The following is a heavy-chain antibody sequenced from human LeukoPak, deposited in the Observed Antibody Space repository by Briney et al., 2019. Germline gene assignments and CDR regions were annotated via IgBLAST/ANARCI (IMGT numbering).Heavy chain of an antibody. D-gene: IGHD2-2*01. Sequence: GGSLRLSCAASGFTFDDYTFRWVRQAPGKGLEWVPLITWDGGTTYYADSVKGRFTISRDNSKNSVYLQMNSLRTEDTALYYCTKDRYCTTTSCPLDYWGQGTLVTVSS. J-gene: IGHJ4*02. V-gene: IGHV3-43*01. CDR1: GFTFDDYT. CDR2: ITWDGGTT. CDR3: TKDRYCTTTSCPLDY.